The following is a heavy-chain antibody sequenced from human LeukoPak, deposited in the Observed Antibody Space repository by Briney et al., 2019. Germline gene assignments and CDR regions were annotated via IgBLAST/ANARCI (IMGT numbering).Heavy chain of an antibody. CDR1: GGTFSSYA. CDR3: ASWGGPSGSSTRYYYYYYMDV. J-gene: IGHJ6*03. D-gene: IGHD2-2*01. CDR2: IIPIFGTA. V-gene: IGHV1-69*05. Sequence: SVKVSCKASGGTFSSYAISWVRQAPGQGLEWMGGIIPIFGTANYAQKFQGRVTITTDESTSTGYMELSSLRSEDTAVYYCASWGGPSGSSTRYYYYYYMDVWGKGTTVTVSS.